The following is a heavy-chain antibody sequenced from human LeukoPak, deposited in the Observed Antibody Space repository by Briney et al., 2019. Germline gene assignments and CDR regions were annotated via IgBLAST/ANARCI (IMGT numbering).Heavy chain of an antibody. CDR1: GFTFSSYS. D-gene: IGHD5-12*01. CDR2: ISGGSSSV. CDR3: ARKYGGYADY. J-gene: IGHJ4*02. Sequence: GGSLRLSCAASGFTFSSYSMTWVRQAPGKGLEWVSHISGGSSSVYYADSVKGRFAISRDNAKNSLYLQMNSLRDEDTAVYYCARKYGGYADYWGQGTLVTVSS. V-gene: IGHV3-48*02.